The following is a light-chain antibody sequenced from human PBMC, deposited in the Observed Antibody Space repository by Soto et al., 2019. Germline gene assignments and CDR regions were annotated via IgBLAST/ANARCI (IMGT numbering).Light chain of an antibody. CDR1: SSDVGGYNY. V-gene: IGLV2-14*01. CDR2: EVS. J-gene: IGLJ1*01. CDR3: SSYTYSSTRV. Sequence: QSALTQPASVSGSPGQSITISCIGTSSDVGGYNYVSWYQQHPGKAPKLMIYEVSNRPSGVSNRFSGSKSGNTASLTISGLQAEDEADYYCSSYTYSSTRVFGTGTKLTVL.